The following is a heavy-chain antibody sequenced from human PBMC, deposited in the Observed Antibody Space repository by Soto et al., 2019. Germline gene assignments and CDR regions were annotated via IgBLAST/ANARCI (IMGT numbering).Heavy chain of an antibody. Sequence: SVKVSCKASGGTFSSYAISWVRQAPGQGLEWMGGIIPIFGTANYAQKFQGRVTITADESTSTAYMELSSLRSEDTAVYYCARGLRYFDWSRPDAFDIWGQGTMVTVSS. CDR2: IIPIFGTA. D-gene: IGHD3-9*01. CDR1: GGTFSSYA. J-gene: IGHJ3*02. V-gene: IGHV1-69*13. CDR3: ARGLRYFDWSRPDAFDI.